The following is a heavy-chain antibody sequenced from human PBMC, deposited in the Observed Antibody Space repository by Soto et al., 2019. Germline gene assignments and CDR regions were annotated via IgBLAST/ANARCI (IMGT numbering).Heavy chain of an antibody. J-gene: IGHJ4*02. D-gene: IGHD6-6*01. CDR1: GYTFTRNY. Sequence: ASVKVSCKASGYTFTRNYMYWVRQAPGQGLEWMGMINPGGGSTSYAQKFQGRVTLTRDTSTSTVYMDLSGLTSEDSAIYYCARAQAPYSSSSYFDYWGQGTLVTVSS. CDR2: INPGGGST. CDR3: ARAQAPYSSSSYFDY. V-gene: IGHV1-46*01.